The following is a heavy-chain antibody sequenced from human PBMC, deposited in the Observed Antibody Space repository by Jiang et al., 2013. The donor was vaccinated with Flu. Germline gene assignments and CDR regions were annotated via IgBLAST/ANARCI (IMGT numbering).Heavy chain of an antibody. D-gene: IGHD3-10*01. CDR2: IHYSGST. Sequence: GSGLVKPSETLSLTCSVSGGSISSYYWSWIRQPPGKGLEWIGYIHYSGSTNYNPSLNSRVTISLDTSKNQFSLNLIFVTAADTAVYYCARVDNAGSRRWFDPWGQGTLVTVSS. CDR1: GGSISSYY. CDR3: ARVDNAGSRRWFDP. V-gene: IGHV4-59*01. J-gene: IGHJ5*02.